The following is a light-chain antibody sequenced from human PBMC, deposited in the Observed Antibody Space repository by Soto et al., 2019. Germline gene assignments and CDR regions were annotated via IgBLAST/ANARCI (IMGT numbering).Light chain of an antibody. Sequence: QSVLTQSPSASGTPGQRVTISCSGSSSNIGNNYVYWYQQVPGTAPKLLIYRNYQRPSGVPDRFSGSKSGTSASLAISGLRSEVEADYYCATWDDSLRGWVFGGGTKLTVL. CDR3: ATWDDSLRGWV. J-gene: IGLJ3*02. CDR2: RNY. V-gene: IGLV1-47*01. CDR1: SSNIGNNY.